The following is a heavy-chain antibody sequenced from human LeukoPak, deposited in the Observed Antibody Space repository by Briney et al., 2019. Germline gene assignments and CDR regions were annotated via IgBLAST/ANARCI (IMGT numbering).Heavy chain of an antibody. Sequence: PSETLSLTCAVYGGSFSGYYWSWIRQPPGKGLEWIGEINHSGSTNYNPSLKSRVIISVDTSKNQFSLKLSSVTAADTAVYYCARRWFRYYFDYWGQGTLVTVSS. V-gene: IGHV4-34*01. CDR2: INHSGST. J-gene: IGHJ4*02. D-gene: IGHD4-23*01. CDR1: GGSFSGYY. CDR3: ARRWFRYYFDY.